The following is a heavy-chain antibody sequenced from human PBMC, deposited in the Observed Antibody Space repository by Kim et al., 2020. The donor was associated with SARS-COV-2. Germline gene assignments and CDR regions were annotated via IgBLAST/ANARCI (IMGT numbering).Heavy chain of an antibody. V-gene: IGHV3-23*01. J-gene: IGHJ4*02. D-gene: IGHD1-26*01. Sequence: YADSVKGRFTISRENSKNTLYLQMNSLRAEDTAVYYYAKDLGGATTSFDYWGQGTLVTVSS. CDR3: AKDLGGATTSFDY.